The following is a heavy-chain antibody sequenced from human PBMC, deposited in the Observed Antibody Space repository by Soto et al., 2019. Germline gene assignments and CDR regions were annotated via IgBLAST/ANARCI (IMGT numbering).Heavy chain of an antibody. D-gene: IGHD1-7*01. CDR3: ARDPEDWNCPVFDY. CDR1: GFTFSTYT. V-gene: IGHV3-21*01. Sequence: PGRSLRLSCAASGFTFSTYTMNWVRQAPGKGLEWVSSITSTGSFIFYADAVRGRFTISRDNAKNSLYLQMNSLRAEDTAVYYCARDPEDWNCPVFDYWGQGTLVTVSS. CDR2: ITSTGSFI. J-gene: IGHJ4*02.